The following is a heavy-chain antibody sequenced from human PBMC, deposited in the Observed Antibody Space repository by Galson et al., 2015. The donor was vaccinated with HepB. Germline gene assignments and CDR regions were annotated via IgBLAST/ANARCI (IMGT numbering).Heavy chain of an antibody. V-gene: IGHV3-11*06. Sequence: SLRLSCAASGFTFTDYYMSWFRQAPGKGLEWVSYICSTYSDIKYADSVKGRFTISRDNAKNSLYLQLSSLRAEDTAVYYCAFPTRLPHHWGQGTLVTVSS. CDR2: ICSTYSDI. CDR1: GFTFTDYY. CDR3: AFPTRLPHH. D-gene: IGHD4-11*01. J-gene: IGHJ4*02.